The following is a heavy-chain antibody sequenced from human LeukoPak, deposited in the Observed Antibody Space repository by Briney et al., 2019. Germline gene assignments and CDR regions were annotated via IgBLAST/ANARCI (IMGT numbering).Heavy chain of an antibody. CDR1: GGSISSYY. D-gene: IGHD4-11*01. Sequence: SETLSLTCTVSGGSISSYYWSWIRQPPGKGLEWIGYIYYSGSTSYNPPLKSRVTISLNTSKNQFSLRLRSVTAADTAVYYCARRIAVGNYFDPWGQGTLVTVSS. V-gene: IGHV4-59*08. J-gene: IGHJ5*02. CDR3: ARRIAVGNYFDP. CDR2: IYYSGST.